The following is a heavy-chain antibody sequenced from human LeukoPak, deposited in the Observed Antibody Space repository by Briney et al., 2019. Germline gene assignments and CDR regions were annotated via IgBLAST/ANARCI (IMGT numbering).Heavy chain of an antibody. CDR3: ARDNGKIAATDV. D-gene: IGHD6-13*01. Sequence: QPGGSLRLSCAAPGFTFSSYWMHWVRQAPGKGLVWVSRINSDGSSTSYADSVKGRFTISRDNAKNTLYLQMNSLRAKDTAVYYCARDNGKIAATDVWGQGTTVTVSS. CDR2: INSDGSST. J-gene: IGHJ6*02. V-gene: IGHV3-74*01. CDR1: GFTFSSYW.